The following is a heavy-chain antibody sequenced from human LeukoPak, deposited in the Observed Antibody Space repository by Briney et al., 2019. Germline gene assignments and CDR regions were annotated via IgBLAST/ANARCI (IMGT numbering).Heavy chain of an antibody. D-gene: IGHD2-2*01. CDR1: GYSFTSYW. CDR2: IDPRDSYT. J-gene: IGHJ4*02. Sequence: GESLKISCKGSGYSFTSYWISWVRQMPGKGLEWMGRIDPRDSYTNYSPSFQGHVTISADKSITTAYLQWSSLKASDTAMYYCASHEGIVPADLWGQGTLVTVSS. V-gene: IGHV5-10-1*01. CDR3: ASHEGIVPADL.